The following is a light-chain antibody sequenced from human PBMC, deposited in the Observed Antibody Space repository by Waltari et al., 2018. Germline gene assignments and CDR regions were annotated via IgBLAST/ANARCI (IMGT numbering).Light chain of an antibody. J-gene: IGKJ2*01. CDR2: DAS. CDR3: QQRSNWPGGT. Sequence: EIMLTQSPATLSLSPGERATLSCRASQSVSSYLAWYQQKPGQAPRLLIYDASNRATGIPARFSGSGSGTDFTLTINNLEPEDFAVYYCQQRSNWPGGTFGQGTKLEIK. CDR1: QSVSSY. V-gene: IGKV3-11*01.